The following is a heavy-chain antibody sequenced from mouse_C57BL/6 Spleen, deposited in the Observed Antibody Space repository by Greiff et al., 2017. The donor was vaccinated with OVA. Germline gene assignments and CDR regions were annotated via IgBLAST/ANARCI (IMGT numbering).Heavy chain of an antibody. D-gene: IGHD2-1*01. CDR1: GYAFSSSW. J-gene: IGHJ3*01. Sequence: QVQLKESGPELVKPGASVKISCKASGYAFSSSWMNWVKQRPGKGLEWIGRIYPGDGDTNYNGKFKGKATLTADKSSSTAYMQLSSLTSEDSAVYFCARGDPLYGNEGFAYWGQGTLVTVSA. CDR3: ARGDPLYGNEGFAY. V-gene: IGHV1-82*01. CDR2: IYPGDGDT.